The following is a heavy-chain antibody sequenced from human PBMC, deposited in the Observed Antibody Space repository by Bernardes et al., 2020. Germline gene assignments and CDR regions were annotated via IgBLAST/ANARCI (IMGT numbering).Heavy chain of an antibody. V-gene: IGHV1-2*04. Sequence: ASVKVSCKASGFMFTIYYIHWVRQAPGQGLEWMGWINPNSGATNYAQRFQGWVTMTRDTSISTVYMELSSLRSNDTDVYYCARDQSSGIAAYGLDVWGQGTTVTVSS. D-gene: IGHD3-22*01. CDR2: INPNSGAT. CDR1: GFMFTIYY. J-gene: IGHJ6*02. CDR3: ARDQSSGIAAYGLDV.